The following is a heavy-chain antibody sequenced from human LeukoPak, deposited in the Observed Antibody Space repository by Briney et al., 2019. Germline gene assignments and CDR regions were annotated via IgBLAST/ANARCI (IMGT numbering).Heavy chain of an antibody. CDR2: MYYSGTT. J-gene: IGHJ4*02. CDR3: ARDRYYFDY. V-gene: IGHV4-59*01. CDR1: GDSISSFY. Sequence: SETLSLTCTVSGDSISSFYWSWIRQPPVKGLEWIGHMYYSGTTNYNPSLKSRVTISVDTSKNQFSLKLSSVTAADTAVYYCARDRYYFDYWGQGTLVTVSS.